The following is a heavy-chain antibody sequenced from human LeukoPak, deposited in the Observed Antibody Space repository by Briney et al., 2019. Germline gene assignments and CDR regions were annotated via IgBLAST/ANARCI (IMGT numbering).Heavy chain of an antibody. CDR3: ARAPMYSSGWYGIDY. CDR1: GYTFTSYG. Sequence: GASVKVSCKASGYTFTSYGISWVRQAPGRGLEWMGWISAYNGNTNYAQKLQGRVTMTTDTSASTAYMELRSLRSDDTAVYYCARAPMYSSGWYGIDYWGQGTLVTVSS. J-gene: IGHJ4*02. CDR2: ISAYNGNT. D-gene: IGHD6-19*01. V-gene: IGHV1-18*01.